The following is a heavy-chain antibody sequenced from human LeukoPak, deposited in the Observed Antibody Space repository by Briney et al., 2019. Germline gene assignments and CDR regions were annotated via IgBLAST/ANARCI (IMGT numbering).Heavy chain of an antibody. D-gene: IGHD1/OR15-1a*01. Sequence: PGGSLRLSCAASEFTISRYWMHWVRQAPGKGLVWVSNINNDGSITTYVGSVKGRFTISRDNVKNTLFLQMNSLGAEDTALYYCARGWNTTPRSGFDIWGLGTMVTVSS. CDR2: INNDGSIT. J-gene: IGHJ3*02. CDR1: EFTISRYW. V-gene: IGHV3-74*01. CDR3: ARGWNTTPRSGFDI.